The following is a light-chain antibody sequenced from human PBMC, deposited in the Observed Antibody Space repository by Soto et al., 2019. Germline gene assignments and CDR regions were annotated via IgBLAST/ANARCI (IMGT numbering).Light chain of an antibody. CDR1: QSVSNNY. CDR2: GAS. CDR3: QQYGSSGT. Sequence: EIVLTQSPGTLSLAAGERATLSWRASQSVSNNYLAWYQQKPGQAPRLLIYGASNRATGIPDRFSGSGSGTDFTLTISRLEPEDFAVYYCQQYGSSGTFGRGTKVDIK. V-gene: IGKV3-20*01. J-gene: IGKJ4*02.